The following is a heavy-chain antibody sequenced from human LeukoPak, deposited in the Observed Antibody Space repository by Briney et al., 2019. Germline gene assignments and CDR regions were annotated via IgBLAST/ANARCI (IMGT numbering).Heavy chain of an antibody. CDR1: GFTFSTSG. V-gene: IGHV3-30*02. CDR3: TRGSYGDYEY. J-gene: IGHJ4*02. D-gene: IGHD4-17*01. Sequence: GGSLRLSCAASGFTFSTSGMHWVRQAPGKGLEWVAFIRYDDSKKYYADSVSGRFTISRDNSDDTLYLQMNSLRPEDTAVYYCTRGSYGDYEYWGQGTLVTVSS. CDR2: IRYDDSKK.